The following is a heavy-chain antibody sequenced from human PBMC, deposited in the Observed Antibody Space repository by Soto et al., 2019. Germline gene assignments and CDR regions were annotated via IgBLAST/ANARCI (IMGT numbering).Heavy chain of an antibody. CDR3: AKTHGDYEYYYYGMDV. Sequence: GGSLRLSCAASGFTFSSYGMHWVRQAPGKGLEWVAVISYDGSNKYYADSVKGRFTISRDNSKNTLYLQMNSLRAEDTAVYYCAKTHGDYEYYYYGMDVWGQGTTVTVSS. CDR1: GFTFSSYG. J-gene: IGHJ6*02. D-gene: IGHD4-17*01. V-gene: IGHV3-30*18. CDR2: ISYDGSNK.